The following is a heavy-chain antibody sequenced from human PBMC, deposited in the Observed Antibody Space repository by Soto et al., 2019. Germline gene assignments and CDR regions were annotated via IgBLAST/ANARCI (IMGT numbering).Heavy chain of an antibody. CDR1: GGSISSGGYS. V-gene: IGHV4-30-2*01. D-gene: IGHD1-20*01. J-gene: IGHJ5*02. Sequence: SETLSLTCAVSGGSISSGGYSWSWIRQPPGKGLEWIGYIYHSGSTYYNPSLKSRVTISVDRSKNQFSLKLSSVTAADTAVYYWARGRRITGRDWFDPWGQGTLVTVSS. CDR3: ARGRRITGRDWFDP. CDR2: IYHSGST.